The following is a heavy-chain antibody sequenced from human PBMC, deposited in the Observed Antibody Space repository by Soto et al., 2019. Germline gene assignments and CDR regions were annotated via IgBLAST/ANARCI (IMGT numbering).Heavy chain of an antibody. V-gene: IGHV3-23*01. CDR1: GFTFSSYA. J-gene: IGHJ4*02. D-gene: IGHD3-3*01. CDR2: ISGSGGST. Sequence: HPGGSLRLSCAASGFTFSSYAMSWVRQAPGKGLEWVSAISGSGGSTYYADSVKGRFTISRDNSKNTLYLQMNSLRAEDTAVYYCASPKSYLEWLLLDNWGQGTLVTISS. CDR3: ASPKSYLEWLLLDN.